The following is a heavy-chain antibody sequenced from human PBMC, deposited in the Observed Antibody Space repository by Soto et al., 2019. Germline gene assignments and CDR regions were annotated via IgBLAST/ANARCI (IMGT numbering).Heavy chain of an antibody. CDR2: ISPYDGYT. CDR3: ARGGYYDSSGARNYYFYGMNV. V-gene: IGHV1-18*01. Sequence: QVQLVQSGAEVKKPGASVKVSCKASGYTFASYGINWVRQAPGQGFGWLGWISPYDGYTHYAQILQGRVSMTTDTSTKTAYMELRSLRSDDTAMYYCARGGYYDSSGARNYYFYGMNVWGQGTTVTVSS. CDR1: GYTFASYG. J-gene: IGHJ6*02. D-gene: IGHD3-22*01.